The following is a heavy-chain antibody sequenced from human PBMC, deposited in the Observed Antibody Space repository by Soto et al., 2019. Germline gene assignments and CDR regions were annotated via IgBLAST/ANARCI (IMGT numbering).Heavy chain of an antibody. J-gene: IGHJ6*02. CDR1: GIPVSSNY. V-gene: IGHV3-53*04. Sequence: EVPLVESGGGLVQPGGSLRLSCAASGIPVSSNYMTWVRQAPGKGLEWVSVLHSGGDTHYANSVKGRFTISRHDSTTTLFLQMNSLTAEDTAVYYCARDGPYYYASRMDVWGQGTTVTVSS. CDR2: LHSGGDT. D-gene: IGHD3-10*01. CDR3: ARDGPYYYASRMDV.